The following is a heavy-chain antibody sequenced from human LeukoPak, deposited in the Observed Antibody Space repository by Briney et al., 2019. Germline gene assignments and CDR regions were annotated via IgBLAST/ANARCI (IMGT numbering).Heavy chain of an antibody. Sequence: GESLKISCKGSGYTFTSYWIAWVRQMPGKGLEWMGIIYPGDSDTRYSPSFQGQVTISADKSISTAYLQWSSLTASDTAMYFCARPLVVAATTSHAAFDIWGQGTLVSVSS. CDR1: GYTFTSYW. CDR3: ARPLVVAATTSHAAFDI. CDR2: IYPGDSDT. J-gene: IGHJ3*02. V-gene: IGHV5-51*01. D-gene: IGHD2-15*01.